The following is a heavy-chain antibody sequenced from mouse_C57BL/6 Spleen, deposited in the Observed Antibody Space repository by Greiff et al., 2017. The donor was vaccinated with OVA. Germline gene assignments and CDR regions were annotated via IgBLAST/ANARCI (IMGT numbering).Heavy chain of an antibody. CDR1: GYSITSGYY. CDR3: ARGPHLDY. D-gene: IGHD6-1*01. J-gene: IGHJ2*01. Sequence: EVKLMESGPGLVKPSQSLSLTCSVTGYSITSGYYWNWIRQFPGNKLEWMGYISYDGSNNYNPSLKNRISITRDTSKNQFFLKLNSVTTEDTATYYCARGPHLDYWGQGTTLTVSS. CDR2: ISYDGSN. V-gene: IGHV3-6*01.